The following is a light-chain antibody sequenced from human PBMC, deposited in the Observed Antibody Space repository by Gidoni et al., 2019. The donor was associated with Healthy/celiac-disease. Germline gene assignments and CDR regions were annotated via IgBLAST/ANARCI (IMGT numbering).Light chain of an antibody. V-gene: IGKV3-11*01. Sequence: DIVLTQSPATLSLSPGERATLSCRASQTVSIYLAWYQQKPGQAPRLLIYDASNRATGIPARFSGSVSGTDFTLTISSLEPEDFAVYYCQQRSNWPPMYTFGQGTKLEIK. J-gene: IGKJ2*01. CDR3: QQRSNWPPMYT. CDR1: QTVSIY. CDR2: DAS.